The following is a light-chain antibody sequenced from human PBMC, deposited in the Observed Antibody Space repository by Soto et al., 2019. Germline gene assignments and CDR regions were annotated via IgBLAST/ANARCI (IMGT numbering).Light chain of an antibody. J-gene: IGLJ2*01. CDR1: SRHSTNI. Sequence: QLVLTQSSSASASLGSSVKLTCTLSSRHSTNIIAWHQQQPGKAPRYLMRVEGSGSNSKGSGVPERFSGSSSGADRYLTISNLQFEDEADYYCETWDSNTRVFGGGTKLTVL. V-gene: IGLV4-60*02. CDR3: ETWDSNTRV. CDR2: VEGSGSN.